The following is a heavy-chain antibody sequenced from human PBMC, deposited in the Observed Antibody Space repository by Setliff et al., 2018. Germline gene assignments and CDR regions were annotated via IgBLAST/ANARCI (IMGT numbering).Heavy chain of an antibody. CDR2: IYYSGST. CDR3: ARGRAGHSGH. D-gene: IGHD6-19*01. V-gene: IGHV4-31*03. J-gene: IGHJ4*02. Sequence: PSETLSLTCTVSGGSISSGGYYWSWIRQHPGKGLEWIGYIYYSGSTSHYNPSLKSRVTISVDTSKNQFSLKLSSVTAADTAVYYCARGRAGHSGHWGQGTLVTVSS. CDR1: GGSISSGGYY.